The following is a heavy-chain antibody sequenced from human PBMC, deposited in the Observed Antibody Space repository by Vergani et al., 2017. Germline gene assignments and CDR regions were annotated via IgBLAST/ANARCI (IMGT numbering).Heavy chain of an antibody. D-gene: IGHD1-26*01. CDR3: ARVVGGRKYFYYMDV. CDR2: IYHSGST. V-gene: IGHV4-34*01. Sequence: QVQLQQWGPGLLKPSETLSLTCAVYGGSLSGYYWSWIRLAPGKGLEWIGYIYHSGSTYYNPSLKSRVTISVDRSKNQFSLKLSSVTAADTAVYYCARVVGGRKYFYYMDVWGKGTTVTVSS. CDR1: GGSLSGYY. J-gene: IGHJ6*03.